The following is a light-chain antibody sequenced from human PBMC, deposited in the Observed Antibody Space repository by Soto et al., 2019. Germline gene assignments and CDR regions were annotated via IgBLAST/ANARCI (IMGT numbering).Light chain of an antibody. J-gene: IGKJ4*01. CDR3: QQRSTWPRT. CDR2: DAS. Sequence: EIVLTQSPVTLSLSPGERATLSCRASQSVSSSLIWYQQKPGQAPRLLIYDASNRATGIPARFSGGGSGTDFILTISSLEPEDFAVYYWQQRSTWPRTFGGGTKVEIK. CDR1: QSVSSS. V-gene: IGKV3-11*01.